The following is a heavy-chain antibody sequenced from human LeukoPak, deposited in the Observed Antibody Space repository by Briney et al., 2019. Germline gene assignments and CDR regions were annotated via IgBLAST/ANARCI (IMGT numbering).Heavy chain of an antibody. V-gene: IGHV1-58*02. J-gene: IGHJ3*02. CDR1: GFTLTNSA. CDR2: IVLGSGNT. Sequence: GTSVKVSCKASGFTLTNSAMQWVRQARGQRLEWIGWIVLGSGNTKYAQKFQERVIITRDMSTSTAYMELSRLRSDDTAVYYCARVPRGAFDIWGQGTMVTVSS. CDR3: ARVPRGAFDI. D-gene: IGHD3-10*01.